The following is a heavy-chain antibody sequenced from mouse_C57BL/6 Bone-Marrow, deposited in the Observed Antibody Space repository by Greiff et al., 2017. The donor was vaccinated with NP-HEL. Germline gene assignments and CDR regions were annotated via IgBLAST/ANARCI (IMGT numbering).Heavy chain of an antibody. CDR3: ARMAVVPFDY. Sequence: VQLQQPGAELVKPGASVKMSCKASGYPFTSYWITWVTQRPGQGLEWIGDIYPGSGSTNYNAKFKSKATLTVDTSSSTAYMQLSSLTSEDSAVYYCARMAVVPFDYWGKGTTLTVSS. CDR2: IYPGSGST. CDR1: GYPFTSYW. V-gene: IGHV1-55*01. D-gene: IGHD1-1*02. J-gene: IGHJ2*01.